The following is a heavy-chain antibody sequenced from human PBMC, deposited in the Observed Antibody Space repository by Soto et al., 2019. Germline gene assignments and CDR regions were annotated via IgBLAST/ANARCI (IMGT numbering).Heavy chain of an antibody. V-gene: IGHV3-11*04. CDR3: ARYCSGGSCYSPYYYYGMDV. D-gene: IGHD2-15*01. CDR1: GFTFSDYY. CDR2: ISSSGSTI. Sequence: LRLSCAASGFTFSDYYMSWIRQAPGKGLEWVSYISSSGSTIYYADSVKGRFTISRDNSKNTLYLQMNSLRAEDTAVYYCARYCSGGSCYSPYYYYGMDVWGQGTTVTVSS. J-gene: IGHJ6*02.